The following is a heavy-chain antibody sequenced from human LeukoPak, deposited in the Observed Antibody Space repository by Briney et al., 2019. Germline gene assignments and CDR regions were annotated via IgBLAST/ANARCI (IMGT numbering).Heavy chain of an antibody. CDR3: ARESGIVPFDY. CDR1: GFTFSSYA. V-gene: IGHV3-64*01. D-gene: IGHD3-10*01. J-gene: IGHJ4*02. Sequence: GESLRLSCAASGFTFSSYAMHWVRQAPGKGLEYVSAISSNGGSTYYANSVKGRFTISRDNSKNTLYLQMGSLRAEDMAVYYCARESGIVPFDYWGQGTLVTVSS. CDR2: ISSNGGST.